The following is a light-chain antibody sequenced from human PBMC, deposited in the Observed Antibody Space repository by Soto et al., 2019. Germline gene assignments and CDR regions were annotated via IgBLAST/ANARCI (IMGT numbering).Light chain of an antibody. CDR3: QQASSFPLT. Sequence: DIQMTQSPSTLSASVGDSVTVTCRASQSISTWLAWYQQKPGKAPKLLIYAASSLQSGVPSRFSGSASGTYFTLTISSLQPEDFATYYCQQASSFPLTFGQGTRLEIK. CDR2: AAS. CDR1: QSISTW. V-gene: IGKV1-12*01. J-gene: IGKJ5*01.